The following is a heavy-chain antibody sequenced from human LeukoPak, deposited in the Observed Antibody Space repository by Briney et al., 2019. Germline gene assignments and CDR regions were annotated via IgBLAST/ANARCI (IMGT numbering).Heavy chain of an antibody. Sequence: PGGSLRPSCAASGFTLSSYAMSWVRQAPGKRLEWVSAISGSGGSTNYVDSVKGRFTISRDNSKNTLYLQMNSLRAEDTALYYCAKVRRRDGYNFDYWGQGTLVTVSS. J-gene: IGHJ4*02. D-gene: IGHD5-24*01. V-gene: IGHV3-23*01. CDR3: AKVRRRDGYNFDY. CDR1: GFTLSSYA. CDR2: ISGSGGST.